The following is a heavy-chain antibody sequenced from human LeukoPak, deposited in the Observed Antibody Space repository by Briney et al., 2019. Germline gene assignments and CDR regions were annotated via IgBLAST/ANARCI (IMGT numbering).Heavy chain of an antibody. J-gene: IGHJ4*02. V-gene: IGHV4-61*02. CDR3: ARGGSSGPDY. Sequence: SETLSLTCTVSGGSISSGSHYWSWIRQPAGKGLEWIGRIYTSGSTNYNPSLKSRVSISVDKSKNQFSLRLSSVTAADTAVYYCARGGSSGPDYWGQGTLVTVSS. CDR2: IYTSGST. D-gene: IGHD6-19*01. CDR1: GGSISSGSHY.